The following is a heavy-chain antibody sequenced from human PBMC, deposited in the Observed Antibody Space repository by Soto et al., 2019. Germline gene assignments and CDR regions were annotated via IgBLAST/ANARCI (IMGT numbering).Heavy chain of an antibody. CDR3: AGSLGYCTNGVCYTEGGAYYXDY. D-gene: IGHD2-8*01. V-gene: IGHV4-34*08. CDR2: IDNRGRT. Sequence: SETLSLTCAVYGGTFSDIYWSWIRQSPGMGLEWIGEIDNRGRTNYNPSLKSRVTISIDTSKNQFSLRLCSVTAADTAVYYCAGSLGYCTNGVCYTEGGAYYXDYWGQGTLVTVSS. CDR1: GGTFSDIY. J-gene: IGHJ4*02.